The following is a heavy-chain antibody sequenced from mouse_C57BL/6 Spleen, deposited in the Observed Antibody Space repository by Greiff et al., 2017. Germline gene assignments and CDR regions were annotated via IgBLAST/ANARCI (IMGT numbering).Heavy chain of an antibody. CDR2: IHPNSGST. D-gene: IGHD2-1*01. CDR3: EREGHIYDGNYVDAMDY. Sequence: QVQLQQPGAELVKPGASVKLSCKASGYTFTSYWMHWVKQRPGQGLEWIGMIHPNSGSTNYNEKFKSKATLTVDKSSSTAYMQLSSLTSEDSAVYYCEREGHIYDGNYVDAMDYWGQGTSVTVSS. V-gene: IGHV1-64*01. CDR1: GYTFTSYW. J-gene: IGHJ4*01.